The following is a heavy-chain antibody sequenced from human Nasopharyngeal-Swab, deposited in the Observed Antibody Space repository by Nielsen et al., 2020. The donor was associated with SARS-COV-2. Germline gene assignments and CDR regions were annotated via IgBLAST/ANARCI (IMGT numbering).Heavy chain of an antibody. CDR2: ISAYNCNT. Sequence: ASVKVSCKASGYTFTSYGISWVRQAPGQGLEWMGWISAYNCNTNYAQKLQGRVTMTTDTSTSTAYMELRSLRSDDTAVYYCATGRRDSSSWYPSVDYWGQGTLVTVSS. CDR3: ATGRRDSSSWYPSVDY. D-gene: IGHD6-13*01. J-gene: IGHJ4*02. V-gene: IGHV1-18*01. CDR1: GYTFTSYG.